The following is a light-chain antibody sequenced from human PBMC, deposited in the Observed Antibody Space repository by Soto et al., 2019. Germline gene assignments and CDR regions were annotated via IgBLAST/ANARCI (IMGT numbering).Light chain of an antibody. Sequence: DIVMTQSPDSLAVSLGERATINCKSSQSVLYSSNNKNYLAWYQQKPGQPPKLLIYWASTRESGVPDRVTGSGSGTDFTLTISSLQAEDVAVYYCQQYYGSPRAFGGGTKVDIK. J-gene: IGKJ4*01. CDR2: WAS. V-gene: IGKV4-1*01. CDR3: QQYYGSPRA. CDR1: QSVLYSSNNKNY.